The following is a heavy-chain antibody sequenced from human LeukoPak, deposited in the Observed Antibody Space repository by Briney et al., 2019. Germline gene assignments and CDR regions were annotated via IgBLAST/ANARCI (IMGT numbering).Heavy chain of an antibody. CDR1: GGSISSSSYY. Sequence: SETLSLTCTVSGGSISSSSYYWGWIRQPPGKGLEWIGSIYYSGSTYYNPSLKSRVTISVDTSKNQFSLKLSSVTAADTAAYYCAISLRGYFDYWGQGTLVTVSS. J-gene: IGHJ4*02. CDR3: AISLRGYFDY. D-gene: IGHD3-10*01. V-gene: IGHV4-39*07. CDR2: IYYSGST.